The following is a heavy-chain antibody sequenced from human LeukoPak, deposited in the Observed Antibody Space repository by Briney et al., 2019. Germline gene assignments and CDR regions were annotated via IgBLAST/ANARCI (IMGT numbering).Heavy chain of an antibody. CDR1: GFTFSSYG. D-gene: IGHD2-21*02. CDR3: ARIGGDRDPFDY. V-gene: IGHV3-33*01. J-gene: IGHJ4*02. Sequence: GGSRRLSCGASGFTFSSYGMHWLRQAPGKGLKWVAVIWYDGTNKYYADSVKGRFTISRDNSENTLYLQMKSLRAEDTAVYYCARIGGDRDPFDYWGQGTLVTVSS. CDR2: IWYDGTNK.